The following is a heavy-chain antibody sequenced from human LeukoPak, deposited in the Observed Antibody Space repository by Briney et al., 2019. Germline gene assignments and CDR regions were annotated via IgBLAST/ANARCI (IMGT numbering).Heavy chain of an antibody. D-gene: IGHD2-21*02. CDR3: ARGHSDLYY. J-gene: IGHJ4*02. CDR1: GYTFIDYY. V-gene: IGHV1-2*02. Sequence: GASVKVSCKASGYTFIDYYLHWVRQAPGQGLEWMGWNDPNSDGRNYAQKFQGRVTMTRDTSSSTACMELSRLRSDDTAVYCCARGHSDLYYWGQRNLVTVSS. CDR2: NDPNSDGR.